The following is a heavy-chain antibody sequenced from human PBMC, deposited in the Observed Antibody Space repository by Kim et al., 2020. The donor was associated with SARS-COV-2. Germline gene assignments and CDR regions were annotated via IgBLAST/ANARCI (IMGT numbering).Heavy chain of an antibody. V-gene: IGHV3-23*01. J-gene: IGHJ4*02. D-gene: IGHD3-22*01. Sequence: YADAVKGRFTISRDNSKNTLYLQMNSLRAEDTAVYYCAKPRSITMIVVVTWGQGTLVTVSS. CDR3: AKPRSITMIVVVT.